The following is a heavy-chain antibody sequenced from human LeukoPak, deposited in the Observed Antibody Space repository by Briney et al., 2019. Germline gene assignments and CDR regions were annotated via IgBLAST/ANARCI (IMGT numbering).Heavy chain of an antibody. CDR1: GFTFGDYA. Sequence: GGSLRLSCTASGFTFGDYAMSWFRQAPGKGLEWVGFIRSKAYGGTTEYAASVKGRFTISRDDSKSIAYLQMNSLKTEDTAVYYCTGNFRGYSGGHYYYGMDVWGQGTTVTVSS. D-gene: IGHD3-22*01. CDR3: TGNFRGYSGGHYYYGMDV. CDR2: IRSKAYGGTT. J-gene: IGHJ6*02. V-gene: IGHV3-49*03.